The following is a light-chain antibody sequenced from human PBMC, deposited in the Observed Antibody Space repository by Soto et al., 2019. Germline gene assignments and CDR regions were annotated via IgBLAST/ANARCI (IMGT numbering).Light chain of an antibody. CDR3: QQYGGMWT. CDR1: QSVSSY. CDR2: DAS. J-gene: IGKJ1*01. Sequence: EIVLTQSPATLSLSPGERATLSCRASQSVSSYLAWYQQKPCQAPRLLIYDASNRATGIPARFSGSGSGTDFTLTISRLAPEDFAVYYCQQYGGMWTFGQGTKVDIK. V-gene: IGKV3-11*01.